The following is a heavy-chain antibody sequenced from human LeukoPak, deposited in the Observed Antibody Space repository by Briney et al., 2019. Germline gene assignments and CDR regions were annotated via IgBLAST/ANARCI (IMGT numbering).Heavy chain of an antibody. CDR3: SRAAGYDFILEY. V-gene: IGHV3-49*05. Sequence: NPGQSLRLSCTASGFTFGDYGMSWFRQAPGKGLEWVGFIRSEAYDTTPQYGASVKGRFTISKDDSRRIAFLRMSGLKTEDTAVYYCSRAAGYDFILEYWGQGTLVTVSS. D-gene: IGHD5-12*01. CDR1: GFTFGDYG. J-gene: IGHJ4*02. CDR2: IRSEAYDTTP.